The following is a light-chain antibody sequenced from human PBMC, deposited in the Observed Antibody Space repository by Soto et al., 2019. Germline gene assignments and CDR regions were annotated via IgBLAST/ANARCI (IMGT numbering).Light chain of an antibody. Sequence: EIVLTQSPANLSLSPGERVTLSCRASQSVSNYLAWYQQKPGQAPRLLVSAASNRATGIPARFSGSGSGTYFTLTIISLEPEDFGVFYCQQRFDWPKITFGQGTRLEIK. CDR1: QSVSNY. CDR2: AAS. CDR3: QQRFDWPKIT. J-gene: IGKJ5*01. V-gene: IGKV3-11*01.